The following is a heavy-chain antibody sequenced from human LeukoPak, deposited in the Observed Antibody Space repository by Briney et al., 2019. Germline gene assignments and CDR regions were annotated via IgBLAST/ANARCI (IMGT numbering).Heavy chain of an antibody. CDR2: ISVSGNKT. V-gene: IGHV3-23*01. CDR3: AKLKRVGIAPFDD. D-gene: IGHD3-10*01. Sequence: GGSLRLSCAASGFTFSLFAMSWVRQAPGKGLHWVSTISVSGNKTYDADSVKGRFTISRDNSKNTLYLQMTGLRADDTAVYYCAKLKRVGIAPFDDWGQGTLVTVSS. J-gene: IGHJ4*02. CDR1: GFTFSLFA.